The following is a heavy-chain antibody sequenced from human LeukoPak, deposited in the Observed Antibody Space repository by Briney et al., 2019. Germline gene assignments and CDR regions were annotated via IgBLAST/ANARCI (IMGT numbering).Heavy chain of an antibody. V-gene: IGHV3-23*01. Sequence: GGSLRLSCAASGFTFSSYAMSWVRQAPGKGLEWVSAISGSGGSTYYADSVKGRFTISRDNSKNTLYLQMNSLRAEDTAVYYCARGAYYYGSGNHPWFDPWGQGTLVTVSS. CDR1: GFTFSSYA. CDR2: ISGSGGST. CDR3: ARGAYYYGSGNHPWFDP. J-gene: IGHJ5*02. D-gene: IGHD3-10*01.